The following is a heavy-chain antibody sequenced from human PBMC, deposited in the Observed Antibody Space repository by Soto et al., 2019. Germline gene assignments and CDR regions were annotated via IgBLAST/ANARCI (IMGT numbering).Heavy chain of an antibody. D-gene: IGHD3-10*01. J-gene: IGHJ6*02. CDR3: ARDHQYYYGSGDYYYYYYGMDV. Sequence: CLRLSCAXSVFTFSSYGMHWVLPSPVEVLEWGGVIWYDGSNKYYADSVKGRFTISRDNSKNTLYLQMNSLRAEDTAVYYCARDHQYYYGSGDYYYYYYGMDVWGQGTTVTVSS. V-gene: IGHV3-33*01. CDR1: VFTFSSYG. CDR2: IWYDGSNK.